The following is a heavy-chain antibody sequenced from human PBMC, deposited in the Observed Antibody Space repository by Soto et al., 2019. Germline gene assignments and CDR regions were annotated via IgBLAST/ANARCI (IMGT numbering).Heavy chain of an antibody. CDR2: IYYSGST. J-gene: IGHJ5*02. V-gene: IGHV4-31*03. CDR1: GGSISSGGYY. Sequence: SETLSLTCTVSGGSISSGGYYWSWIRQHPGKGLEWIGYIYYSGSTYYNPSLKSRVTISVDTSKSQFSLKLSSVTAADMAVYYCARAGAEYGSGSYSDWFDPWGQGTLVTVSS. CDR3: ARAGAEYGSGSYSDWFDP. D-gene: IGHD3-10*01.